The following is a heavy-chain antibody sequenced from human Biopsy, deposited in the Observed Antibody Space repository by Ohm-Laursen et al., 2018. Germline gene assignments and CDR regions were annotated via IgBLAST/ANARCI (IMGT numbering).Heavy chain of an antibody. CDR2: IMSLYNTT. J-gene: IGHJ2*01. CDR3: ARGLGGYDYWYFDL. Sequence: SSVKVSCKASGGMFNSYTINWLRQAPGQGLQWMGGIMSLYNTTNYAQKFWDRITVTADKSTNTVYMTLGSLTSEDTAVYFCARGLGGYDYWYFDLWGRGTLVIVSS. D-gene: IGHD5-12*01. CDR1: GGMFNSYT. V-gene: IGHV1-69*06.